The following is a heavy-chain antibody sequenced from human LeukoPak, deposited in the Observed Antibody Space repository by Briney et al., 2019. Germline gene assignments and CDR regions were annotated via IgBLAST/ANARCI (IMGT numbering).Heavy chain of an antibody. CDR2: IYHSGGT. J-gene: IGHJ3*02. CDR1: GGSLCRINR. Sequence: SETLCLTCAVSGGSLCRINRWSGVGPPPGKGLEWIGEIYHSGGTNYNPSRKSRVTISVDKSKNQFSLKLSSVTAADTAVYYCAREDGYSSGWLRSHDAFDIWGQGTMVTVSS. CDR3: AREDGYSSGWLRSHDAFDI. V-gene: IGHV4-4*02. D-gene: IGHD6-19*01.